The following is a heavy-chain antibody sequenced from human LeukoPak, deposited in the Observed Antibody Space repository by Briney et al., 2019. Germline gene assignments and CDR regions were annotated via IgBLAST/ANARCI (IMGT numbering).Heavy chain of an antibody. Sequence: GASVKVSCKASGYTFTSYDINWVRQATGQGLEWMGWMNPSSGNTGYAQKFQGRVTMTRNTSISTAYMELSSLRSEDTAVYYCARGCMVRGVRRVITSYYFDYWGQGTLVTVSS. V-gene: IGHV1-8*01. CDR3: ARGCMVRGVRRVITSYYFDY. CDR1: GYTFTSYD. J-gene: IGHJ4*02. CDR2: MNPSSGNT. D-gene: IGHD3-10*01.